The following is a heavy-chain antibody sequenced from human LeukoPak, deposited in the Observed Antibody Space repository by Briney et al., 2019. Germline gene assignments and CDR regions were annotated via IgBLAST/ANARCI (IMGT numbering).Heavy chain of an antibody. CDR2: INPNSGGT. CDR1: GYTFTGYY. D-gene: IGHD3-10*01. Sequence: GASVKVSCKASGYTFTGYYMHWVRQAPGQGLEWMGWINPNSGGTNYAQKFQGWVTMTRDTSISTAYMELSRLRSDDTAVYYCARDRYRRYGSGSSPGLGYWGQGTLVTVSS. CDR3: ARDRYRRYGSGSSPGLGY. J-gene: IGHJ4*02. V-gene: IGHV1-2*04.